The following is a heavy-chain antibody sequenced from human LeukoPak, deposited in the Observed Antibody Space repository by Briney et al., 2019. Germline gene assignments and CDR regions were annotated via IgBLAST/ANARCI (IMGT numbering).Heavy chain of an antibody. D-gene: IGHD1-26*01. V-gene: IGHV3-48*01. J-gene: IGHJ4*02. CDR2: ISSSSSTI. Sequence: GGSLRLSCAASGFTFSSYSMNWVRQAPGKGLELVSYISSSSSTIYYADSVKGRFTISRDNAKNSLYLQMNSMRAEDTAVYYCARDEDGSRFDYWGQGTLVTVSS. CDR1: GFTFSSYS. CDR3: ARDEDGSRFDY.